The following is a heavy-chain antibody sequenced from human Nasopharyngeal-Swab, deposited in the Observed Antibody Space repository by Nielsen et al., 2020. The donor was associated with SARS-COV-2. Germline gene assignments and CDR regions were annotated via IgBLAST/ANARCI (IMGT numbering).Heavy chain of an antibody. J-gene: IGHJ4*02. Sequence: GESLKISCAASGFTFSSYSMNWVRQAPGKGLEWVSSISSSGSYIYYADSVKGRFTISRDNAKNSLYLQMNSLRAEDTAVYYCARDFSTVAGSFDYWGQGTLVTVSS. D-gene: IGHD4-23*01. V-gene: IGHV3-21*01. CDR2: ISSSGSYI. CDR3: ARDFSTVAGSFDY. CDR1: GFTFSSYS.